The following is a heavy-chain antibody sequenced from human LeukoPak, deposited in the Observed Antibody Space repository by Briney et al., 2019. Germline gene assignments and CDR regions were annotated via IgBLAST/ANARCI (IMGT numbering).Heavy chain of an antibody. D-gene: IGHD4-17*01. V-gene: IGHV3-30*03. J-gene: IGHJ1*01. Sequence: GGSLRLSCAASGFMFSSYGMHWVRQAPGKGLEWVAVISYHGSTKNYADSVKGRFTLSRDNAKNSLYLQMNSLRAEDTAVYYCARPHYGDFEYFQHWGQGTLVTVSS. CDR1: GFMFSSYG. CDR3: ARPHYGDFEYFQH. CDR2: ISYHGSTK.